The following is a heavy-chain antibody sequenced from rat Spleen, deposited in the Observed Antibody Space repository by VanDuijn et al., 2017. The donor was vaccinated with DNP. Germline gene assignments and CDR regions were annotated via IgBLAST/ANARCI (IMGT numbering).Heavy chain of an antibody. CDR2: IWSGGST. Sequence: QVQLKESGPGLVQPSQTLSLTCTVSGFSLINYGVSWVRQPPGKVLELIGAIWSGGSTDYNSALKSRLSISRDTSKSQVLLKMNSLETEDTAMYSCARFPPGYSSYREWYFDFWGPGTMVTVSS. D-gene: IGHD1-2*01. V-gene: IGHV2-16*01. J-gene: IGHJ1*01. CDR1: GFSLINYG. CDR3: ARFPPGYSSYREWYFDF.